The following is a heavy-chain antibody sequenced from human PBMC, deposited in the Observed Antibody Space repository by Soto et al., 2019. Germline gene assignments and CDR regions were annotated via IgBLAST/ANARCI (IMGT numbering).Heavy chain of an antibody. CDR1: GFTVSSYS. V-gene: IGHV3-21*01. D-gene: IGHD3-22*01. CDR3: ARGYYYDSSGYYY. Sequence: PGGSLRLSCAASGFTVSSYSMNWVRQAPGKGLEWVSSISSSSSYIYYADSVKGRFTISRDNAENSLYLQMNSLRAEDTAVYYCARGYYYDSSGYYYWGQGTLVTVSS. CDR2: ISSSSSYI. J-gene: IGHJ4*02.